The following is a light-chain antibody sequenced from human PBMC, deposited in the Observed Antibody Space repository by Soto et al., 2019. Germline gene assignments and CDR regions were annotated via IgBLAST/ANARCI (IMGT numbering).Light chain of an antibody. J-gene: IGKJ4*01. CDR3: QQRSNWLT. Sequence: EIVLTQSPATLSLSPGERATLSCRASQSVSSYLAWYQQKPGQAPRLFIYDASNRATGIPARLCGSGSGTDFTLTISSLEPEDFAVYYCQQRSNWLTFGGGTKVDIK. CDR1: QSVSSY. CDR2: DAS. V-gene: IGKV3-11*01.